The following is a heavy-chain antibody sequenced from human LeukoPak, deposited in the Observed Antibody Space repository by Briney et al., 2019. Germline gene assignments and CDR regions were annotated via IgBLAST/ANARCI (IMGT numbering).Heavy chain of an antibody. J-gene: IGHJ4*02. V-gene: IGHV3-23*01. D-gene: IGHD2-15*01. CDR3: AKAHGGSAFDY. Sequence: GGSLTLSCPATGFTFSTYALSGVRQAPGKGLELVSVMCGGSTWYPGSVEGRFTISRDDSKNTLFLQMNGRRAEDTAVYYCAKAHGGSAFDYWGQGTLVTVSS. CDR2: MCGGST. CDR1: GFTFSTYA.